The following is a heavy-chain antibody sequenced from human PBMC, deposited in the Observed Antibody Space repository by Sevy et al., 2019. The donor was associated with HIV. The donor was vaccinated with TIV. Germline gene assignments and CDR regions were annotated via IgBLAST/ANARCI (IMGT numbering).Heavy chain of an antibody. D-gene: IGHD2-8*01. CDR3: AREGCTKPHDY. J-gene: IGHJ4*02. V-gene: IGHV3-23*01. CDR1: GFTLSKYY. Sequence: GGSLRLSCAASGFTLSKYYMSWVRQPPGKGLEWVSTLSFGCGEINHADSVKGRFTISRDNSKNSLYLQMNNLRAEDTAVYYCAREGCTKPHDYWGQGPLVTVSS. CDR2: LSFGCGEI.